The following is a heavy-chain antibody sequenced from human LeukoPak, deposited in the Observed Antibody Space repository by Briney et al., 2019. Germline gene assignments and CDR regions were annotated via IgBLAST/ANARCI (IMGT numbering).Heavy chain of an antibody. V-gene: IGHV1-18*01. J-gene: IGHJ4*02. Sequence: GASVKVSCKASGYTFTSYGISWVRQAPGQGLEWMGWMSAYNGNTNYAQKLQGRVTMTTDTSTSTAYMELRSLRSDDTAVYYCARSGGYMVRGVIDYWGQGALVTVSS. CDR3: ARSGGYMVRGVIDY. D-gene: IGHD3-10*01. CDR2: MSAYNGNT. CDR1: GYTFTSYG.